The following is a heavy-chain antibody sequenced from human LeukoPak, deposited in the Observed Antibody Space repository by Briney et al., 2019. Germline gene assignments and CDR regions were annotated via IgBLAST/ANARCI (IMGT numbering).Heavy chain of an antibody. CDR2: IKQDGSEK. Sequence: PGGSLRLSCAASGFSFSSYWMNWVRQAPGKGLEWVADIKQDGSEKYYVDSVKGRFTTSRDNAKNSLYLQLNSLRAEDTAVYYCARGGRRDGYYLYPLFDYWGQGTLVTVSS. J-gene: IGHJ4*02. CDR1: GFSFSSYW. V-gene: IGHV3-7*01. CDR3: ARGGRRDGYYLYPLFDY. D-gene: IGHD5-24*01.